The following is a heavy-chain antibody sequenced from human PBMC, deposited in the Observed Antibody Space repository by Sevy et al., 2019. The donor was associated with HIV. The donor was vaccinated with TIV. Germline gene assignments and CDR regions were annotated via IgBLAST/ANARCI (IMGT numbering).Heavy chain of an antibody. CDR2: ISGSGGST. J-gene: IGHJ4*02. V-gene: IGHV3-23*01. D-gene: IGHD2-15*01. CDR1: GFTFSSYA. CDR3: AKGYKGYCSGGSCYATKSFDY. Sequence: GSLRLSCAASGFTFSSYAMSWVRQAPGKGLEWVSAISGSGGSTYYADSVKGRFTISRDNSKNTLYLQMNSLRAEETAVYYCAKGYKGYCSGGSCYATKSFDYWGQGTLVTVSS.